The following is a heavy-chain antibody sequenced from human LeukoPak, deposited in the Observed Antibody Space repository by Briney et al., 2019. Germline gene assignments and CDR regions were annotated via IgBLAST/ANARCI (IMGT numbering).Heavy chain of an antibody. CDR1: GFTFSRYS. CDR3: ARDHFSSSS. Sequence: PGGSLRLSCAASGFTFSRYSMNWVRQPPGKGLEWVSSISISSNYIYYTDSVKGRCTISRDNGKNSLYLQMNSLRAEDTAVYYCARDHFSSSSWGQGTLVTVSS. V-gene: IGHV3-21*04. D-gene: IGHD6-13*01. J-gene: IGHJ5*02. CDR2: ISISSNYI.